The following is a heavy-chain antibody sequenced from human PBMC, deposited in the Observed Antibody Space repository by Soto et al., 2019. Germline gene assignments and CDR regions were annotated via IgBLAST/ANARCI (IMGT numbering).Heavy chain of an antibody. CDR3: ARAIVVTIGGMDV. CDR1: GGSISSADYY. Sequence: PSETLSLTCTVSGGSISSADYYWSGVRQPPGKGLEWIGYIYYSGSTLFNPSLKSRVTISKDTSRNQFSLRLNSVTAADTAVYYCARAIVVTIGGMDVWGQGTTVTVSS. CDR2: IYYSGST. V-gene: IGHV4-30-4*01. J-gene: IGHJ6*02. D-gene: IGHD5-12*01.